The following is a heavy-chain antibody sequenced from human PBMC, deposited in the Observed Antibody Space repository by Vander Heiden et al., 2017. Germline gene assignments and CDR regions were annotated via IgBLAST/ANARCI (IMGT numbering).Heavy chain of an antibody. CDR3: ARGLRWGYCSGGSCYSGLSGSWFDP. CDR2: INHSGST. Sequence: QVQLQQWGAGLLKPSETLSLTCAVYGGSFSGYSWSWIRQPPGKGLEGIGEINHSGSTNYNPSLKSRVTISVDTSKNQFSLKLSSVTAADTAVYYCARGLRWGYCSGGSCYSGLSGSWFDPWGQGTLVTVSS. D-gene: IGHD2-15*01. V-gene: IGHV4-34*01. J-gene: IGHJ5*02. CDR1: GGSFSGYS.